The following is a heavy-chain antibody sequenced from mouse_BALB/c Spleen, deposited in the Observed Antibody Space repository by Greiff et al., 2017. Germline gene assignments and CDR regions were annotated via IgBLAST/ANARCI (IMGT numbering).Heavy chain of an antibody. J-gene: IGHJ1*01. CDR3: ASYYGLYFDV. CDR2: IYPGNVNT. Sequence: VHLVESGPELVKPGASVSISCKASGYTFTSYYIHWVKQRPGQGLEWIGWIYPGNVNTKYNEKFKGKATLTADKSSSTAYMQLSSLTSEDSAVYFCASYYGLYFDVGGAGTTVTVSS. CDR1: GYTFTSYY. V-gene: IGHV1S56*01. D-gene: IGHD1-1*01.